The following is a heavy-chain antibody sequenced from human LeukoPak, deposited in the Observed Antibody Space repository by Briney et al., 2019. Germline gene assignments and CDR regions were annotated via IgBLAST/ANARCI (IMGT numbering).Heavy chain of an antibody. D-gene: IGHD1-26*01. CDR2: IIPIFGTA. CDR3: ARVQGSDTSGSFDH. J-gene: IGHJ4*02. Sequence: SVKVSCKASGGTFSSYAISWVRQAPGQGLEWMGGIIPIFGTANYAQKLQGRVTMTTDTSTSTAYMELRSLRSDDTAVYYCARVQGSDTSGSFDHWGQGTLVTVSS. V-gene: IGHV1-69*05. CDR1: GGTFSSYA.